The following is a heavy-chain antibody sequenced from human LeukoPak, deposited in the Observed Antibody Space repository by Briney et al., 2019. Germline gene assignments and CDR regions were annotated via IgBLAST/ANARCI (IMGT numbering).Heavy chain of an antibody. CDR3: AKVPWSGYYGAFDI. CDR1: GIPFSSYA. Sequence: GALRLSCAASGIPFSSYAMSWVRQAPGKGPEWGSAISGSGGSTYYADSVKGRFTISRDNSKNTLYLQMNSLRAEDTAVYYCAKVPWSGYYGAFDIWGQGTMVTVSS. D-gene: IGHD3-3*01. J-gene: IGHJ3*02. V-gene: IGHV3-23*01. CDR2: ISGSGGST.